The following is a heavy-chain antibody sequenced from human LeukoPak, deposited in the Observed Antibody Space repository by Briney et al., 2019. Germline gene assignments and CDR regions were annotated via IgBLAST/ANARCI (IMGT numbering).Heavy chain of an antibody. Sequence: KPGESLKISCEASGYSFTSYWITWVRRMPGKGLEWMGTIHTSDSYTNYSPSFEGHVTLSADKSISTAYLQWSSLRASDTAMYFCARFCSSWYGDYWGQGILVTVSS. CDR3: ARFCSSWYGDY. J-gene: IGHJ4*02. V-gene: IGHV5-10-1*01. CDR2: IHTSDSYT. D-gene: IGHD6-13*01. CDR1: GYSFTSYW.